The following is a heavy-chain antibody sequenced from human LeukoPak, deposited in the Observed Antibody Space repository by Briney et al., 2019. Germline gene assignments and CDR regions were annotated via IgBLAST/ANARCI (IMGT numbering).Heavy chain of an antibody. CDR2: ISSSSSYI. V-gene: IGHV3-21*01. D-gene: IGHD2-15*01. CDR3: ARVSGSGRQRAGYYYGMDV. J-gene: IGHJ6*02. Sequence: GGSLRLSCAASGFTFSSYSMNWVRQAPGKGLEWVSSISSSSSYIYYADSVKGRFTISRDNAKNSLYSQMNSLRAEDTAVYYCARVSGSGRQRAGYYYGMDVWGQGTTVTVSS. CDR1: GFTFSSYS.